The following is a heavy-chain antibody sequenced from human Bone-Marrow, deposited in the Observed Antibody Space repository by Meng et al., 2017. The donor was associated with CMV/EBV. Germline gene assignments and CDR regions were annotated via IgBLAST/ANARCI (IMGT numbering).Heavy chain of an antibody. CDR1: GDSVSSNSAA. CDR3: ARGPRLRFLEWLLYRAGGFDP. CDR2: TYYRSKWYN. V-gene: IGHV6-1*01. D-gene: IGHD3-3*01. J-gene: IGHJ5*02. Sequence: LRLSCAISGDSVSSNSAAWNWIRQSPSRGLEWLGRTYYRSKWYNDYAVSVKSRITINPDTSKNQFSLQLNSVTPEDTAVYYCARGPRLRFLEWLLYRAGGFDPWGQGTLVTVSS.